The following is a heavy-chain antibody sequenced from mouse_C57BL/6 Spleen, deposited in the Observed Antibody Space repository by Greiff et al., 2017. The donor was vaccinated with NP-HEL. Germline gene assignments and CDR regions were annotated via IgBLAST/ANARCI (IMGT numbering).Heavy chain of an antibody. D-gene: IGHD2-5*01. V-gene: IGHV3-6*01. Sequence: EVKLMESGPGLVKPSQSLSLTCSVTGYSITSGYYWNWIRQFPGNKLEWMGYISYDGSNNYNPSLKNRISITRDTSKNQFFLKLNSVTTEDTATYYCARRDYSNYALDDWGQGTTLTVSS. CDR1: GYSITSGYY. CDR3: ARRDYSNYALDD. CDR2: ISYDGSN. J-gene: IGHJ2*01.